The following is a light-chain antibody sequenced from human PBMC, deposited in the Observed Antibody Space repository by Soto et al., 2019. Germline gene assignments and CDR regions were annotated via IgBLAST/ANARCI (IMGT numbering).Light chain of an antibody. CDR1: QSVRRS. J-gene: IGKJ5*01. CDR2: DAS. Sequence: EIVLTQSPATLSLSPGERATLSCRASQSVRRSLAWYQQHPGQAPRLLIYDASNRATGIPARFSGSGSGTDFTLTISSLEDKDFAVYYCQQRSNWPGTFDQGARLEIK. V-gene: IGKV3-11*01. CDR3: QQRSNWPGT.